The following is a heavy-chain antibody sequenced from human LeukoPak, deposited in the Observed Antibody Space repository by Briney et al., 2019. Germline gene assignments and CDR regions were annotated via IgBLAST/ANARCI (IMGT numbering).Heavy chain of an antibody. CDR1: GFTFSSYA. Sequence: GGSLRLSCAASGFTFSSYAMHWVRQAPGKGLEWVSYISSSGSTIYYADSVKGRFTISRDNAKNSLYLQMNSLRAEDTALYYCAKDAGSSVTNWFDPWGQGTLVTVSS. D-gene: IGHD4-23*01. CDR3: AKDAGSSVTNWFDP. V-gene: IGHV3-48*04. CDR2: ISSSGSTI. J-gene: IGHJ5*02.